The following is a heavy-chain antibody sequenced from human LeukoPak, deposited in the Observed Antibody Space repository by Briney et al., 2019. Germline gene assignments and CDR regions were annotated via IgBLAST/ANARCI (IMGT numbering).Heavy chain of an antibody. CDR1: GFTLSSYW. Sequence: GGSLRLSCAASGFTLSSYWMHWVRQAPGKGLVWVSSINSDGGSTRYADSVKGRFIITRDNAKNMLYLQMNSLRAEDTAVYYCASMNGRAFDIWGQGTRVTVSS. J-gene: IGHJ3*02. D-gene: IGHD2-8*01. CDR2: INSDGGST. CDR3: ASMNGRAFDI. V-gene: IGHV3-74*01.